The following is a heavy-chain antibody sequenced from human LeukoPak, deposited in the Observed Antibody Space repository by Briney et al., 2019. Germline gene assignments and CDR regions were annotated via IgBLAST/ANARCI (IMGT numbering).Heavy chain of an antibody. CDR3: AKAKQLAASPDY. V-gene: IGHV3-23*01. J-gene: IGHJ4*02. D-gene: IGHD6-13*01. Sequence: GGSLRLSCAASGFTFSSYAMSWVRQTPGKGLEWVSAISGSGGSTYYADSVKGRFTNSRDNSKNTLYLQMNSLRAEDTAVYYCAKAKQLAASPDYWGQGTLVAVSS. CDR2: ISGSGGST. CDR1: GFTFSSYA.